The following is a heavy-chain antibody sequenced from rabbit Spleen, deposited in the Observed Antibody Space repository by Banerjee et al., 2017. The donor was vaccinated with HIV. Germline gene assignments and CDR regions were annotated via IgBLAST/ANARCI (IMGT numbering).Heavy chain of an antibody. V-gene: IGHV1S40*01. D-gene: IGHD1-1*01. CDR1: GFTLSSYY. Sequence: VESGGGLVKPGASLKLSCKASGFTLSSYYMNWVRQAPGKGLEWIACIDIGSSGFTYYANWAKGRFTISKTSSTTVTLQMTSLTAADTATYFCARDGTSGKVTAFDLWGQGTLVTVS. CDR2: IDIGSSGFT. CDR3: ARDGTSGKVTAFDL. J-gene: IGHJ4*01.